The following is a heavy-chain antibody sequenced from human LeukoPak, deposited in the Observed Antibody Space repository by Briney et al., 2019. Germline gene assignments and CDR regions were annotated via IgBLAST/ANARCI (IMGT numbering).Heavy chain of an antibody. J-gene: IGHJ3*02. V-gene: IGHV4-39*07. Sequence: SETLSLTRTVSGGSIGSRTYYWGWIRQPPGKGLEGIGSIYYTGSTFYNPSLKSRVTISVDTSKNQFSMKLSSVTAADAAVYFCAREWTTWGAFDIWGQGAMVTVSS. CDR3: AREWTTWGAFDI. CDR1: GGSIGSRTYY. D-gene: IGHD2/OR15-2a*01. CDR2: IYYTGST.